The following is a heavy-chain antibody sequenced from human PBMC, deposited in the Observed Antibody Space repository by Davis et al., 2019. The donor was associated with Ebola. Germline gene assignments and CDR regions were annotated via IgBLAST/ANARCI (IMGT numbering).Heavy chain of an antibody. CDR2: ISYDGSNK. Sequence: GESLKISCAASGFTFSSYAMHWVRQAPGKGLEWVAVISYDGSNKYYAEFVKGRFTITRDNSKSTLYLQMNSMRLEDTAVYYCVRDYNDGIGRFDYWGQGTLVTVSS. J-gene: IGHJ4*02. CDR1: GFTFSSYA. D-gene: IGHD3-16*01. CDR3: VRDYNDGIGRFDY. V-gene: IGHV3-30-3*01.